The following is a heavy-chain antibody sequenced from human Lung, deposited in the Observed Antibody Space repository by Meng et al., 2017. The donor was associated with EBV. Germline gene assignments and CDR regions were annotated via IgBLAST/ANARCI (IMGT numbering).Heavy chain of an antibody. J-gene: IGHJ4*02. V-gene: IGHV4-4*02. CDR2: IYHSGST. D-gene: IGHD1-26*01. CDR1: GGSISSSNW. Sequence: VPLQEAGPGLVEPSGTLSLTCAVSGGSISSSNWWSWVRQPPGKGLEWIGEIYHSGSTNYNPYLKSRVSISGDTSNKQFSLKLTSVTAADTAVYYCARSPYSGSALPFFDYWGQGSLVTVSS. CDR3: ARSPYSGSALPFFDY.